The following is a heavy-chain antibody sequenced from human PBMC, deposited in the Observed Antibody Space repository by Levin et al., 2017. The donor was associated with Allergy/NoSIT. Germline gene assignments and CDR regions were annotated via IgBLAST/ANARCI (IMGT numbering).Heavy chain of an antibody. Sequence: GESLKISCAASGFTFSSYAMHWVRQAPGKGLEWVAVISYDGSNKYYADSVKGRFTISRDNSKNTLYLQMNSLRAEDTAVYYCARDLYSSSWYIGWYFDLWGRGTLVTVSS. D-gene: IGHD6-13*01. J-gene: IGHJ2*01. CDR1: GFTFSSYA. V-gene: IGHV3-30-3*01. CDR2: ISYDGSNK. CDR3: ARDLYSSSWYIGWYFDL.